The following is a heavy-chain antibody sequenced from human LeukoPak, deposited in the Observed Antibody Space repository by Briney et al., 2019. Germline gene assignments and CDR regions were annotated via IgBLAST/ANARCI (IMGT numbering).Heavy chain of an antibody. CDR2: IYHSGST. J-gene: IGHJ6*02. V-gene: IGHV4-4*02. CDR1: GGSISSSNW. D-gene: IGHD6-13*01. Sequence: SETLSLTCTVSGGSISSSNWWSWVRQPPGKGLEWIGEIYHSGSTNYNPSLKSRVTISVDKSKNQFSLKLSSVTAADTAVYYCARGGIAAAGTHYYYYYGMDVWGQGTTVTVSS. CDR3: ARGGIAAAGTHYYYYYGMDV.